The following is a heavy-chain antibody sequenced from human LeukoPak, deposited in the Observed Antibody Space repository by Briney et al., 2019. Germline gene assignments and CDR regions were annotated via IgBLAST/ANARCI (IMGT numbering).Heavy chain of an antibody. Sequence: SETLSLTCAVYGGSFSGYYWRSIRQPPGKGLGWSGEINHSGSTNYNPSLKGRVTISVDTSKNQFSLKLSSVTAADTAVYYCAIHIVVVPAATKKNWFDPWGQGTLVTVSS. V-gene: IGHV4-34*01. D-gene: IGHD2-2*01. CDR3: AIHIVVVPAATKKNWFDP. CDR1: GGSFSGYY. J-gene: IGHJ5*02. CDR2: INHSGST.